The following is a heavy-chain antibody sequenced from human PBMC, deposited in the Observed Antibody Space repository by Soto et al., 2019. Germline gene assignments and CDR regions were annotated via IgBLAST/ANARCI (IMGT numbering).Heavy chain of an antibody. V-gene: IGHV1-18*04. J-gene: IGHJ6*02. Sequence: ASVKVSRKASGYSFSGYGINWVRQAPGQGLEWMAWISVFNGNTNYAQKFQDRVTMTTDTSTSTAHMELRSLSSDDTGVYYCARDAHTPFYYRGMDVWGQGTTVTVSS. CDR1: GYSFSGYG. CDR2: ISVFNGNT. CDR3: ARDAHTPFYYRGMDV.